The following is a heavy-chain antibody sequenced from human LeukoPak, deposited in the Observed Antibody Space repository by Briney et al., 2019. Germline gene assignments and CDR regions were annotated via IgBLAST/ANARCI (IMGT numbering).Heavy chain of an antibody. CDR2: ISGSGGST. CDR3: AKKVYYDSSGYIDY. V-gene: IGHV3-23*01. CDR1: GFTFSSYA. J-gene: IGHJ4*02. D-gene: IGHD3-22*01. Sequence: GGSLRLSCAASGFTFSSYAMSWVRQAPGKGLEWVSAISGSGGSTYYADSVKGRFTISRDNSKNTLYLQMNSLRAEDTAVYYCAKKVYYDSSGYIDYWGQGTLVAVSS.